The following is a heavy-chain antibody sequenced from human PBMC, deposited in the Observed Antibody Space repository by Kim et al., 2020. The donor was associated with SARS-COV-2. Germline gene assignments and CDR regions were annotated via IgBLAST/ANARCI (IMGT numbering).Heavy chain of an antibody. V-gene: IGHV3-72*01. CDR1: GFTFSDHY. CDR2: SRNKANSYTT. CDR3: TRSDTSGYPQI. Sequence: GGSLRLSCAASGFTFSDHYMDWVRRAPGKGLEWVARSRNKANSYTTEYAASVKGRFTVSRDNSRSSLYLQMSSLETEDTAVFYCTRSDTSGYPQIWGQGTMVTVSS. J-gene: IGHJ3*02. D-gene: IGHD3-22*01.